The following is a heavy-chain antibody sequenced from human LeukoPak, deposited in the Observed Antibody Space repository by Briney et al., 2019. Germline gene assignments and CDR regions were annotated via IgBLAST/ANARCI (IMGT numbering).Heavy chain of an antibody. Sequence: AGGSLRLSCAASGFTFTTYWMSWVRQAPGKGLEWVANIKQDGTEKYYVDSVKGRFTISRDNAKNSLYLQMNSLRVEDTAVYYCANTGNSRGAYWGQGTLVTVSS. CDR3: ANTGNSRGAY. CDR1: GFTFTTYW. D-gene: IGHD2/OR15-2a*01. J-gene: IGHJ4*02. CDR2: IKQDGTEK. V-gene: IGHV3-7*01.